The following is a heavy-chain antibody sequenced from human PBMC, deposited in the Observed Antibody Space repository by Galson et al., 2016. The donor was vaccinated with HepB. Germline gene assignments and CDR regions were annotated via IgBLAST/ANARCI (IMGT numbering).Heavy chain of an antibody. Sequence: SLRLSCAASGFSFSNYGMHWVRQAPGKGLEWVGVIWHDGGDRDYADSVKGRFTISEDKSKNTLYLQMSSLRVEDTAVYYCARDQRSTWYLADYYYGMDVWGQGTTVTVSS. CDR1: GFSFSNYG. CDR3: ARDQRSTWYLADYYYGMDV. J-gene: IGHJ6*02. CDR2: IWHDGGDR. D-gene: IGHD6-13*01. V-gene: IGHV3-33*01.